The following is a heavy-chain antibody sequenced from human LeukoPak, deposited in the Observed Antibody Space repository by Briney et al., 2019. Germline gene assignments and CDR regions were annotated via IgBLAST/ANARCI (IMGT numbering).Heavy chain of an antibody. CDR1: GYSLTRYW. Sequence: GESLKISCNASGYSLTRYWFRLVRQKPANSVEWVGSVYPGDSDTIYSPSFQGQATISADRPITTPYLELYRLKASDTATYFCARGLHYDSSGYFAAFWGRGTLVTVSS. CDR2: VYPGDSDT. V-gene: IGHV5-51*04. CDR3: ARGLHYDSSGYFAAF. J-gene: IGHJ4*01. D-gene: IGHD3-22*01.